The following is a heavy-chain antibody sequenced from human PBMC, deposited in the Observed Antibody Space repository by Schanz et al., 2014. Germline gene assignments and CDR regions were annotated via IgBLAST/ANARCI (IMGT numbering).Heavy chain of an antibody. Sequence: DVQLLESGGGLVQPGGSLRLSCAASGFTFNSYAMTWVRQAPGKGLEWVSTISASGGSTYYADSVKGRFTISRDNSENTLYLQMNSLSADDTAVFYCAKGMGYCSGGTCYDYYYYGLDVWGQGTTVTVSS. CDR3: AKGMGYCSGGTCYDYYYYGLDV. CDR1: GFTFNSYA. CDR2: ISASGGST. V-gene: IGHV3-23*01. J-gene: IGHJ6*02. D-gene: IGHD2-15*01.